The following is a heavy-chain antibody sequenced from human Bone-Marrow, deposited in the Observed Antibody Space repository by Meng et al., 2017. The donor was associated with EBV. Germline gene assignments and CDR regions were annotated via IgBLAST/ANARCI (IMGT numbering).Heavy chain of an antibody. V-gene: IGHV4-30-2*01. Sequence: LQPVSGLVELTHALSLICVVSGAPINSGYDSWTWIRKPPGRGMEWIGYIYHSGSTHYNPSLKSRVTISVDRSKNQFSLQLTSVTAADTAVYFCARVRGSDYTDYSLDYWGQGTLVTVSS. CDR1: GAPINSGYDS. J-gene: IGHJ4*02. D-gene: IGHD4-11*01. CDR3: ARVRGSDYTDYSLDY. CDR2: IYHSGST.